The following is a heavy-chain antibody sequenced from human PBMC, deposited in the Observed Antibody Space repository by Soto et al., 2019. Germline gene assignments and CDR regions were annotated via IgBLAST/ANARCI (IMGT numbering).Heavy chain of an antibody. CDR3: ARGFLEWLLYDVTPPYFDY. J-gene: IGHJ4*02. CDR1: GYTFTSYY. CDR2: INPSGGST. V-gene: IGHV1-46*01. D-gene: IGHD3-3*01. Sequence: ASVKVSCKASGYTFTSYYMHWLRQAPGQGLEWMGIINPSGGSTSYAQKFQGRVTMTRNTSTSTVYMELSSLRSEDTAVYYCARGFLEWLLYDVTPPYFDYWGQGTLVTVSS.